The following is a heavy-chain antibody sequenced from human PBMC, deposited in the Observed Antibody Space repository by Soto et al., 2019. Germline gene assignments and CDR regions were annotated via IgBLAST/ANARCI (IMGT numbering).Heavy chain of an antibody. Sequence: GASVKVSCKASGYTFTDFYIHWVRQAPGQGLEWMGIINPGVGNTNYSQNFQDRVTLTRDTSTSTVYMELSSLKSEDTATYYCARLGNSTYWGQGTLVTVS. J-gene: IGHJ4*02. V-gene: IGHV1-46*01. CDR1: GYTFTDFY. CDR3: ARLGNSTY. CDR2: INPGVGNT. D-gene: IGHD4-4*01.